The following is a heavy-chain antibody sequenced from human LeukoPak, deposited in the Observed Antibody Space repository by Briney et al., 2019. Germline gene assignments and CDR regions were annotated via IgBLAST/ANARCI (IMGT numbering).Heavy chain of an antibody. J-gene: IGHJ6*02. CDR3: ARAPPGNYGSGRHYYYGMDV. V-gene: IGHV3-48*02. D-gene: IGHD3-10*01. CDR1: GFTFSSYS. Sequence: GGSLRLSCAASGFTFSSYSMNWVRQAPGEGLEWVSYISSSGSTIYYADSVKGRFTISRDNAKNSLYLQMNSLRDEDTAVYYCARAPPGNYGSGRHYYYGMDVWGQGTTVTVSS. CDR2: ISSSGSTI.